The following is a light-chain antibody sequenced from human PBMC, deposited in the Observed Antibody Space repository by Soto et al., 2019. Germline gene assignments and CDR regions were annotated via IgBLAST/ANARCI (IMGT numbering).Light chain of an antibody. V-gene: IGKV3D-15*01. CDR1: QSISSH. J-gene: IGKJ1*01. CDR3: QQYNDWPPWT. CDR2: AAS. Sequence: EIVMTQSPAPLSVSPGERATLSCRASQSISSHLVWYQQKPGQAPRLVIYAASIRATGIPARFSGSGSGTEFTLTINGLQSEDFAVYYCQQYNDWPPWTFGQGTKV.